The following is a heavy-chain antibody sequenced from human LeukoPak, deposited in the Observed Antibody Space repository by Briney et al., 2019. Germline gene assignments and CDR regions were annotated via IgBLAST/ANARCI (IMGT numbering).Heavy chain of an antibody. J-gene: IGHJ4*02. D-gene: IGHD6-19*01. CDR2: FYYSGGT. V-gene: IGHV4-59*02. Sequence: SETLSLTCTVSGGSVSNHYWSWIRQPPGKGLEWIGCFYYSGGTYFNPSLGSRVTISADTSRNHLSLNLRSLTAADTAVYFCARHSSGWHFYSGGQGDLVTVS. CDR1: GGSVSNHY. CDR3: ARHSSGWHFYS.